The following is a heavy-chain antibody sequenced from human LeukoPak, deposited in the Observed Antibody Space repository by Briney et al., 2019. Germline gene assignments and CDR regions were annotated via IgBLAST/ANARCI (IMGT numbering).Heavy chain of an antibody. V-gene: IGHV3-7*01. Sequence: GGSLRLSCSASEFTFSNFWMSWVRQAPGKGPERVANIKQDGSEKYYVDSVKGRFTISRDNAETSLHLQMNSLRAEDTAVYYCARGGNHGDYWYFDLWGRGTLVTVSS. D-gene: IGHD4-17*01. J-gene: IGHJ2*01. CDR3: ARGGNHGDYWYFDL. CDR2: IKQDGSEK. CDR1: EFTFSNFW.